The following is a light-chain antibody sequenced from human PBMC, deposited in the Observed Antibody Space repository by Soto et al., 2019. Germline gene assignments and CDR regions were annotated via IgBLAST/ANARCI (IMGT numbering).Light chain of an antibody. V-gene: IGLV4-69*01. Sequence: QPVLTQSPSASASLGASVKLTCTLSSGHSSYAVAWHRQQPRKGPRFLMKLNSDGSHTKGDGIPDRFSGSSTGAERYLTISSLQSEDEADDYCQTWDTGIQVFGGGTKLTVL. CDR1: SGHSSYA. CDR3: QTWDTGIQV. J-gene: IGLJ3*02. CDR2: LNSDGSH.